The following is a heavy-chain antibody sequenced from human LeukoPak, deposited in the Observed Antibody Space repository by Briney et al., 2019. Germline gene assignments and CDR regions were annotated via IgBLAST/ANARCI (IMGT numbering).Heavy chain of an antibody. CDR2: INSDGSST. V-gene: IGHV3-74*01. J-gene: IGHJ4*02. Sequence: GGSLRLSCAASGFTFSSYWMHWVRQAPGKGLVWVSRINSDGSSTSYADSVKGRFTISRDNAKNTLYLQMNSLRAEDTAVYYCARDWAVAGTGLSYFDYWGQGTLVTVSS. CDR3: ARDWAVAGTGLSYFDY. CDR1: GFTFSSYW. D-gene: IGHD6-19*01.